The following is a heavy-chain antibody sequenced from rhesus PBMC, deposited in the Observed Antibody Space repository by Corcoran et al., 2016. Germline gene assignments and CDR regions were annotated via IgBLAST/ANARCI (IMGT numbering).Heavy chain of an antibody. CDR3: AIGGIWTGYYYAFDF. J-gene: IGHJ3*01. D-gene: IGHD3-3*01. CDR1: GGSISDSYY. CDR2: ISGSSGST. V-gene: IGHV4S7*01. Sequence: QVQLQESGPGLVKPSETLSLTCAVSGGSISDSYYWNWIRQPPGKGLEWIGNISGSSGSTYYNPSPKSRVTISKDTSTNQFSLKLSSVTAADTAVYYCAIGGIWTGYYYAFDFWGQGLRVTVSS.